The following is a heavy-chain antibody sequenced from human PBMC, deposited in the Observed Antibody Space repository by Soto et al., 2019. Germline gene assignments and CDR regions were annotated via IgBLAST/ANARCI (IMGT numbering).Heavy chain of an antibody. Sequence: GGSLRLSCAASGFTFSNYDMHWVRQATGKGLEWVSAIGTTGDTFYPGSVKGRFTISRENARNSLYLQMNSLRAGDTAVYYYDSSGYYHYDYWGQGTLVTVSS. J-gene: IGHJ4*02. CDR1: GFTFSNYD. D-gene: IGHD3-22*01. V-gene: IGHV3-13*01. CDR2: IGTTGDT. CDR3: DSSGYYHYDY.